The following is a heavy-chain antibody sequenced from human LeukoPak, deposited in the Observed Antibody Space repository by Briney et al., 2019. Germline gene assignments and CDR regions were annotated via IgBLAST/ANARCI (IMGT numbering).Heavy chain of an antibody. V-gene: IGHV4-59*01. J-gene: IGHJ4*02. CDR2: IYYSGTT. D-gene: IGHD1-14*01. CDR3: ARVESAAGLDY. Sequence: SETLSLTCTISGGSISSYYWSWIRQPPGKGLEWIGYIYYSGTTNYNPSLRSRVTISVDTSKNQFSLKLSSVTAADTAVYYCARVESAAGLDYWGQGTLVTVSS. CDR1: GGSISSYY.